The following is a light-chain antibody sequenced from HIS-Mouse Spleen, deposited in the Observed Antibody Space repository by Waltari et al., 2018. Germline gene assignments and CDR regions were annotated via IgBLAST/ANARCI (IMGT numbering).Light chain of an antibody. Sequence: SGSPGQSITISCTGTSSDVGGYNYVSWYQQHPGKAPKLMIYEVSNRPSGVSNRFSGSKSGNTASLTISGLQAEDEADYYCSPYTSSSTYVFGTGTKVTVL. CDR2: EVS. CDR3: SPYTSSSTYV. V-gene: IGLV2-14*01. J-gene: IGLJ1*01. CDR1: SSDVGGYNY.